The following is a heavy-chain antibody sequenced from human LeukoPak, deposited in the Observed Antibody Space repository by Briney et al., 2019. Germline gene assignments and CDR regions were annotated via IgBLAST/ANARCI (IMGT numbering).Heavy chain of an antibody. D-gene: IGHD1-1*01. Sequence: GGSLRLSCALSGFTVSNNYMSWVRQPPGKGLEWVSSISSSSSYIYYADSVKGRFTISRDNAKNSLYLQMNSLRAEDTAVYYCASEGSRVRGQGTLVTVSS. CDR3: ASEGSRV. CDR1: GFTVSNNY. CDR2: ISSSSSYI. V-gene: IGHV3-21*01. J-gene: IGHJ4*02.